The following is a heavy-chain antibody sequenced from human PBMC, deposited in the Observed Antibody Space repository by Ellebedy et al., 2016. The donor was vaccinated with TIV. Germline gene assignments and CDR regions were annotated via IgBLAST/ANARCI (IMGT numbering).Heavy chain of an antibody. D-gene: IGHD1-26*01. Sequence: PGGSLRLSCAASGFTFTDPNMDWVRQVPGKGLEWVARSRNKARGYTTQYAASVKGRFTISRDEPKNLVYLQMNSLKSEDTAVYYCTRRGVGAPPFESWGQGTLVTVSS. V-gene: IGHV3-72*01. J-gene: IGHJ4*02. CDR1: GFTFTDPN. CDR3: TRRGVGAPPFES. CDR2: SRNKARGYTT.